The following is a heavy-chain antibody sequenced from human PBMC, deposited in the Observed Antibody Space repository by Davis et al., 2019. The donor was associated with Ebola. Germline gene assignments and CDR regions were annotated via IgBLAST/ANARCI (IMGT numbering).Heavy chain of an antibody. CDR3: TQSSGYNNADY. V-gene: IGHV3-73*01. Sequence: GGSLRLSCAASGFTFSGSAMHWVRQASGKGLEWVGRIRSKANSYATAYAASVKGRFTIPRDDSKNTAYLQMNSLKTEDTAVYYCTQSSGYNNADYWGQGTLVTVSS. CDR2: IRSKANSYAT. J-gene: IGHJ4*02. CDR1: GFTFSGSA. D-gene: IGHD3-22*01.